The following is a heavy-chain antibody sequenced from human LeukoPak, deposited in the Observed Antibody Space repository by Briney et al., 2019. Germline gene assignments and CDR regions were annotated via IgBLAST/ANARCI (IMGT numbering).Heavy chain of an antibody. CDR3: AGYSGYDYEGEYFDY. CDR2: IKQDGSEK. D-gene: IGHD5-12*01. J-gene: IGHJ4*02. Sequence: GGSLRLSCAASGFTFSSYWMSRVRQAPGKGLEWVANIKQDGSEKYYVDSVKGRFTISRDNAKNSLYLQMNSLRAEDTAVYYCAGYSGYDYEGEYFDYWGQGTLVTVSS. CDR1: GFTFSSYW. V-gene: IGHV3-7*01.